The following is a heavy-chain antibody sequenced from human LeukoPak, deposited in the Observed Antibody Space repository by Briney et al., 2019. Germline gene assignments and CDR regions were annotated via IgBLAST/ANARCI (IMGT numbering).Heavy chain of an antibody. Sequence: GGSLRLSRAASEFTLSSYSMNGVRQAPGKGVEWVSYISHSRSTIYYADSVKGRFTISRDNSKNSLYLQMNSLRDEDTAVYYCARGGAYYDCWGQGTLVTVSS. D-gene: IGHD3-16*01. V-gene: IGHV3-48*02. CDR3: ARGGAYYDC. J-gene: IGHJ4*02. CDR2: ISHSRSTI. CDR1: EFTLSSYS.